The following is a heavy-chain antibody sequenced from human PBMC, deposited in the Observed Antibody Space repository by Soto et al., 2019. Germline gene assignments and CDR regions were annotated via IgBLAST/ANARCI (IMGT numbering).Heavy chain of an antibody. D-gene: IGHD4-17*01. Sequence: PSETLSLTCAVSGGSISSSNWWSWVREPPGKGLEWIGEIYHSGSTNYNPSLKSRVTISVDKSKNQFSLKLSSVTAADTAVYYCARDDGDYKPYYYYYGMDVWGQGTTVTVS. CDR1: GGSISSSNW. J-gene: IGHJ6*02. CDR3: ARDDGDYKPYYYYYGMDV. V-gene: IGHV4-4*02. CDR2: IYHSGST.